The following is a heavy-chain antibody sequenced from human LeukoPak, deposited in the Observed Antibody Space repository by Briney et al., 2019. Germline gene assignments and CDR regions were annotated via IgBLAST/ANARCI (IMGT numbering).Heavy chain of an antibody. J-gene: IGHJ3*02. CDR3: AKVKKELLRGDAFDI. V-gene: IGHV3-23*01. CDR2: ISGSGGST. Sequence: PGGSLRLSCAASGFTFSSYAMSWVRQAPGKGLEWVSAISGSGGSTYYADSVKGRFTISRDNSKNTLYLQMNSLRAEDTAVYYCAKVKKELLRGDAFDIWAKGQWSPSLQ. D-gene: IGHD1-26*01. CDR1: GFTFSSYA.